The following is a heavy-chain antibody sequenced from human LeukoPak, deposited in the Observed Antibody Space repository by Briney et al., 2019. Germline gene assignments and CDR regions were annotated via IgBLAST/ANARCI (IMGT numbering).Heavy chain of an antibody. J-gene: IGHJ4*02. CDR1: GGSFSGYY. Sequence: KTSETLSLTCAVYGGSFSGYYWSWIRQPPGKGLEWIGEINHSGSTNYNPSLKSRVTISVDTSKNQFSLKLSSVTAADTAVYYCARVNGGDFDYWGQGTLVTVSS. CDR2: INHSGST. CDR3: ARVNGGDFDY. D-gene: IGHD4-23*01. V-gene: IGHV4-34*01.